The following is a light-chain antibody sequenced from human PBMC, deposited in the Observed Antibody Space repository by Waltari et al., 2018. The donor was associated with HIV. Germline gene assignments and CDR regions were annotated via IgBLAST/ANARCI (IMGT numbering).Light chain of an antibody. CDR1: ESVSSY. V-gene: IGKV3-11*01. Sequence: EVVLTQSPATVSLSPGERVTLSCRASESVSSYLAWYQQKPGQAPRLLIYDASNRATGIPARFSGSGSGTDFTLTISSLEPEDFAVYYCHHRSNWPLTFGGGTKVEI. CDR2: DAS. J-gene: IGKJ4*01. CDR3: HHRSNWPLT.